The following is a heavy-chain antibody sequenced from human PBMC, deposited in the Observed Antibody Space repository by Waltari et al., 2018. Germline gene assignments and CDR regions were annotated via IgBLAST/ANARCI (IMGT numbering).Heavy chain of an antibody. CDR2: IYTSGST. Sequence: QVQLQESGPGLVKPSPTLSLTCTVSGGSISSGSYSWSWIRQPAGKGLEWIGYIYTSGSTNYNPSLKSRVTISVDTSKNQFSLKLSSVTAADTAVYYCARGYGGNADYWGQGTLVTVSS. D-gene: IGHD2-15*01. CDR3: ARGYGGNADY. J-gene: IGHJ4*02. CDR1: GGSISSGSYS. V-gene: IGHV4-61*09.